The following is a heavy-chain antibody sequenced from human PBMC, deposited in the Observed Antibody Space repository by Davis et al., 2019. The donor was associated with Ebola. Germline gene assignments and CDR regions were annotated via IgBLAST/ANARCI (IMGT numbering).Heavy chain of an antibody. CDR1: GFIFSSHA. J-gene: IGHJ4*02. CDR2: LSLDWHST. V-gene: IGHV3-43D*03. CDR3: TAYDSTFRNY. D-gene: IGHD3-22*01. Sequence: GESLKISCAASGFIFSSHAMHWVRQAPGKGLAWISLLSLDWHSTAYSDSVRERFSISRDNSRNFLDLQMNGLRAEDTALYDCTAYDSTFRNYWGQGTLVTVSS.